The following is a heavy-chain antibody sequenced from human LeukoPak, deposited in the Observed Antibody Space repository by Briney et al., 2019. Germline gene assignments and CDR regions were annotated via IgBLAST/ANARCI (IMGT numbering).Heavy chain of an antibody. Sequence: ASVKVSCKASGYTFTSYYMHWVRQAPGQGREWMGIINPSGGSTNYAQKLQGRVTMTTDTSTSTAYMEMRSLRSDDTAVYYCARIDDYGGSSLDYWGQGTLVTVSS. CDR2: INPSGGST. V-gene: IGHV1-46*01. CDR3: ARIDDYGGSSLDY. D-gene: IGHD4-23*01. CDR1: GYTFTSYY. J-gene: IGHJ4*02.